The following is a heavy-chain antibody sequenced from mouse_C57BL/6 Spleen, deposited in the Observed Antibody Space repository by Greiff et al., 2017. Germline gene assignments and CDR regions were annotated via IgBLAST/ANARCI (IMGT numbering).Heavy chain of an antibody. CDR3: AISLLPPAPWCGD. Sequence: QVQLQQPGAELVKPGASVKLSCKASGYTFTSYWMHWVKQRPGRGLERIGRIDPNSGGTEYNEKFKSKATLTVDKPSSPAYMQLSSLTSEDSAVFFGAISLLPPAPWCGDGGQGTLVPVSA. V-gene: IGHV1-72*01. CDR1: GYTFTSYW. J-gene: IGHJ3*01. CDR2: IDPNSGGT.